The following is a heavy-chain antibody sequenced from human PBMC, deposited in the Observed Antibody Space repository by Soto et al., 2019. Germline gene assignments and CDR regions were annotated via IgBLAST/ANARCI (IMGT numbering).Heavy chain of an antibody. D-gene: IGHD2-21*02. CDR2: IYYSGST. J-gene: IGHJ4*02. CDR1: GGSVSSGSYY. CDR3: ARDLTKGGDCCTFDY. Sequence: SETLSLTCTVSGGSVSSGSYYWSWIRQPPGKGLEWIGYIYYSGSTNYNPSLKSRVTISVDTSKNQFSLKLSSVTAADTAVYYCARDLTKGGDCCTFDYWGQGTLVTSPQ. V-gene: IGHV4-61*01.